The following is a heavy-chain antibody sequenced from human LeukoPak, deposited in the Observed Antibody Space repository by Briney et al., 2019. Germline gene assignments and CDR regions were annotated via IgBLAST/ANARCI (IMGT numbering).Heavy chain of an antibody. Sequence: TGGSLRLSCVASGFTFNTYALQWVRQAPGKGLEWVAIVWSDGNNKFYGDSVKGRFTISRDNSENTLHLQMNSLRVEDTAMYYCAKDQGGGNYRVYFENWGQGTLVTVSS. CDR2: VWSDGNNK. J-gene: IGHJ4*02. CDR1: GFTFNTYA. D-gene: IGHD1-26*01. CDR3: AKDQGGGNYRVYFEN. V-gene: IGHV3-33*06.